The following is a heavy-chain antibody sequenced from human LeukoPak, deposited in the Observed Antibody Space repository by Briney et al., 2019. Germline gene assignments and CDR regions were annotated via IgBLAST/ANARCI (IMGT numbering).Heavy chain of an antibody. CDR1: GYTFASYG. CDR2: ISAYNGNT. V-gene: IGHV1-18*01. CDR3: ARVPTRVFGAYYYMDV. J-gene: IGHJ6*03. Sequence: ASVKVSCTTSGYTFASYGITWVRQAPGQGLEWMGWISAYNGNTNYAQNLQGRVSMTTDTSTSTAYMELSSLRSDDTAVYYCARVPTRVFGAYYYMDVWGKGTTVTVSS. D-gene: IGHD3-3*01.